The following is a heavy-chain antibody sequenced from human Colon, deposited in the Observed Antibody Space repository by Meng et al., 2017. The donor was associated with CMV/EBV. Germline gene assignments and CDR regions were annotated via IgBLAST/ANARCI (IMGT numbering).Heavy chain of an antibody. V-gene: IGHV3-53*01. CDR3: ARFSKVGRTNAFDI. J-gene: IGHJ3*02. CDR2: IYIGSST. CDR1: GFSVSSDY. D-gene: IGHD1-26*01. Sequence: GESLKISCAVSGFSVSSDYMSWVRQAPGKGLEWVSSIYIGSSTDYADSVKGRFTISRDNAKNTLILQMTNLRAEDTALYYCARFSKVGRTNAFDIWGQGTMVTVSS.